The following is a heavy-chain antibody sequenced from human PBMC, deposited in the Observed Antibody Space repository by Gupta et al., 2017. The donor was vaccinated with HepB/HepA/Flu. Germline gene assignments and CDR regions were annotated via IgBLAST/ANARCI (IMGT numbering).Heavy chain of an antibody. CDR3: AKDRGSYYDSSAFDI. Sequence: EVQLVESGGGLVQPGRSLRLSCAASGFTFDDYAMHWVRQAPGKGLEWVSGISWNSGSIGYADSVKGRFTISRDNAKNSLYLQMNSLRAEDTALYYCAKDRGSYYDSSAFDIWGQGTMITVSS. J-gene: IGHJ3*02. V-gene: IGHV3-9*01. CDR2: ISWNSGSI. CDR1: GFTFDDYA. D-gene: IGHD1-26*01.